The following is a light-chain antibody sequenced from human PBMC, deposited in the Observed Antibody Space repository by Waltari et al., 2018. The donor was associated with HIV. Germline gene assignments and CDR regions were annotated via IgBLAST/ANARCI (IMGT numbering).Light chain of an antibody. CDR2: DSS. V-gene: IGKV3-11*01. J-gene: IGKJ1*01. Sequence: EIVLTQSPATLSLSPGERATLSCRDSQSVSSYLAWYQQKPGQDPRLLIYDSSNRATGVPARFSGSGSGTDFTLTISRLEPEDFAVYYCQQRSNWPPVWTFGQGTKVEIK. CDR1: QSVSSY. CDR3: QQRSNWPPVWT.